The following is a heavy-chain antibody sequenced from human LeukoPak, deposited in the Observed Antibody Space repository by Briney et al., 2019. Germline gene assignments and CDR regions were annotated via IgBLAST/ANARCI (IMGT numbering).Heavy chain of an antibody. CDR2: ISVYNGKT. V-gene: IGHV1-18*01. CDR1: GYMFTSYA. CDR3: ARGSGSPYYYYMDV. D-gene: IGHD3-10*01. Sequence: ASVKVSCQASGYMFTSYAIHWVREAPGQGLEWLGWISVYNGKTDYAEGLQGRVTMTTDRSTNTAFMELRSLRSDDTANYFCARGSGSPYYYYMDVWGKGTAVTVSS. J-gene: IGHJ6*03.